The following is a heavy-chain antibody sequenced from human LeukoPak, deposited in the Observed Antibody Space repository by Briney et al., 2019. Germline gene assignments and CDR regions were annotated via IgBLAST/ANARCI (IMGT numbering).Heavy chain of an antibody. D-gene: IGHD3-16*01. J-gene: IGHJ4*02. Sequence: SETLSLTCAVYGGSFSDYFWSWIRQPPGKGLEWIGEISHSGSTYYNPSLKSRVTISVDTSKNQFSLKLNSVTATDTAVYYCARHYGPWGQGTLVTVSS. CDR3: ARHYGP. CDR1: GGSFSDYF. CDR2: ISHSGST. V-gene: IGHV4-34*01.